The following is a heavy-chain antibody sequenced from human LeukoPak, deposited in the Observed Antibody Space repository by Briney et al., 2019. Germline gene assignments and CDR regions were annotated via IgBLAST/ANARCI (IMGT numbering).Heavy chain of an antibody. J-gene: IGHJ5*02. CDR2: IYYSGST. V-gene: IGHV4-59*12. CDR1: GGSISSYY. D-gene: IGHD2-15*01. CDR3: ARISTGCSGGSCYSGAVWFDP. Sequence: SETLSLTCTVSGGSISSYYWSWIRQPPGKGLEWIGDIYYSGSTNYNPSLKSRVTISVDTSKNQFSLKLSSVTAADTAVYYCARISTGCSGGSCYSGAVWFDPWGQGTLVTVSS.